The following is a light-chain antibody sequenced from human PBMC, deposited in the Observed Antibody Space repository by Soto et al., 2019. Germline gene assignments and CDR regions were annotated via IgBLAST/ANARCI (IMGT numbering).Light chain of an antibody. CDR2: GAS. CDR1: QSVSSSY. Sequence: EIVLTQSPGTLSLSPGERATLSCRASQSVSSSYLAWYQQKPGQAPRLLIYGASSRATGIPDRFSGSGSGTDFTLTISRLGPEDFAVYYCQQYGSSPPYTFGQGTKVEIK. CDR3: QQYGSSPPYT. J-gene: IGKJ2*01. V-gene: IGKV3-20*01.